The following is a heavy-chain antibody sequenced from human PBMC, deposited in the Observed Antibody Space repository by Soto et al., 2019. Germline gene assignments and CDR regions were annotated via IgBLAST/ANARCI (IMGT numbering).Heavy chain of an antibody. CDR3: ARDMAVAGDIDY. Sequence: ASVKVSCKASGYTFTSYAMHWVRQAPGQRLERMGWISAYNGNTKYAQKLQGRVTMTTDTSTSTAYMELRSLRSDDTAVYYCARDMAVAGDIDYWGQGTLVTVS. D-gene: IGHD6-19*01. CDR2: ISAYNGNT. J-gene: IGHJ4*02. V-gene: IGHV1-18*01. CDR1: GYTFTSYA.